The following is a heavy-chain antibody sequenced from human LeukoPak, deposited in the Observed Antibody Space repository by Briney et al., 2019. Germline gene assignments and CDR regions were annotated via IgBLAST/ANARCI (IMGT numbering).Heavy chain of an antibody. V-gene: IGHV3-48*01. CDR1: GFTFSSYS. CDR3: ARDRHDSTWLGYYYYMDV. CDR2: ISSSSSTI. D-gene: IGHD3-22*01. Sequence: PGGSLRLSCAASGFTFSSYSMNWVRQAPGKGLEWVSYISSSSSTIYYADSVKGRFTISRDNAKNSLYLQMNSLRAEDTAVYYCARDRHDSTWLGYYYYMDVWGKGTTVTVSS. J-gene: IGHJ6*03.